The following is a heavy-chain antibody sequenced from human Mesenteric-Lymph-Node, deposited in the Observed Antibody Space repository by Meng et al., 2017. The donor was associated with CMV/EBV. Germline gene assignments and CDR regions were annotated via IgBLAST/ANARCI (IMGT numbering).Heavy chain of an antibody. CDR3: ARLWSDSSNYVLRWFDP. D-gene: IGHD4-11*01. CDR2: IYPGDSNT. CDR1: GYSFTNYY. Sequence: GESLKISCKGSGYSFTNYYIAWVRQMPGKGLEWMGIIYPGDSNTKYSPSFQGQVTFSADKSISTAYLQWSSLKASDTAIYYCARLWSDSSNYVLRWFDPWGQGTLVTVSS. J-gene: IGHJ5*02. V-gene: IGHV5-51*01.